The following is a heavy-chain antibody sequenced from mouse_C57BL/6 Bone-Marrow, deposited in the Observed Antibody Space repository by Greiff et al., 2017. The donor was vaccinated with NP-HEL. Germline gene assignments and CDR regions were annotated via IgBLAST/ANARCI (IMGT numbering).Heavy chain of an antibody. Sequence: VQLQQPGAELVKPGASVKLSCKASGYTFTSYWMHWVKQRPGQGLEWIGMIHPNSGSTNYNEKFKSKATLTVDKSSSTAYMQLSSLTSEDSAVYYCARRRILLLFAYWDQGTLVTVSA. D-gene: IGHD2-10*01. CDR3: ARRRILLLFAY. J-gene: IGHJ3*01. V-gene: IGHV1-64*01. CDR1: GYTFTSYW. CDR2: IHPNSGST.